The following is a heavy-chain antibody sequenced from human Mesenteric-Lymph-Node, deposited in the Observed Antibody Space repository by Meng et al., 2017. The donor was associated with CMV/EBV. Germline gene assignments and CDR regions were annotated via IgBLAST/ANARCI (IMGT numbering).Heavy chain of an antibody. V-gene: IGHV4-59*01. J-gene: IGHJ4*02. CDR2: IYYSGST. CDR3: ARGQGDRPQYYYGSGSSYPADY. D-gene: IGHD3-10*01. Sequence: WSWIRQPPGKGLEWIGYIYYSGSTNYNPALKSRVTISIDTSKNQFSLKLSSATAADTAVYYCARGQGDRPQYYYGSGSSYPADYWGQGTLVTVSS.